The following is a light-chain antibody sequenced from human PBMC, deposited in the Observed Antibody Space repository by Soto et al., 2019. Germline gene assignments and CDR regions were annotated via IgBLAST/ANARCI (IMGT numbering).Light chain of an antibody. Sequence: DVVMSQSPLSLPVTLGQPASISCRSSQSLVKTDGITYLNWFHQRPGQSPRRLINRVSRRDSGVPDRFSGSGSGKDFTLKISRVEAEDVGVYYCMQGTSWPWTFGHGTKVDIX. V-gene: IGKV2-30*01. CDR2: RVS. CDR3: MQGTSWPWT. J-gene: IGKJ1*01. CDR1: QSLVKTDGITY.